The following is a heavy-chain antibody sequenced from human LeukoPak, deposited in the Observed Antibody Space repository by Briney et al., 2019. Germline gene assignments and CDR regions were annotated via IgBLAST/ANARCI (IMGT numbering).Heavy chain of an antibody. V-gene: IGHV3-74*01. D-gene: IGHD5-24*01. CDR1: GFTFSNYW. CDR3: ATAGNYRFDY. CDR2: INADGSTI. Sequence: GGSLRLSCAAPGFTFSNYWMHWVRQAPGKGLVWVSRINADGSTINYADSVKGRFTISRDNAKNTLYLQMNSLTAEDTALYYCATAGNYRFDYWGQGILVTVSS. J-gene: IGHJ4*02.